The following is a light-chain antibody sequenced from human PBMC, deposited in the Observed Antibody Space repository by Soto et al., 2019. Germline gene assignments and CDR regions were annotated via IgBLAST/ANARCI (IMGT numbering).Light chain of an antibody. Sequence: DIPMTQSPSTLSASVGDRVTITCRASQNINSWLAWYQQKPGKAPQFLIYKASSLESGVPSRFSGSGSGTDFTLTISSLQPDDFATYYCQQYSDYPWTFGQGTNVEIK. CDR1: QNINSW. V-gene: IGKV1-5*03. CDR2: KAS. CDR3: QQYSDYPWT. J-gene: IGKJ1*01.